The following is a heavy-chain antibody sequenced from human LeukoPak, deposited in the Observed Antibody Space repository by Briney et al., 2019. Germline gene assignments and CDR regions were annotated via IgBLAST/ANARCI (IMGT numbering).Heavy chain of an antibody. Sequence: GGSLRLSCVASGFTFSNYAMSWIRQAPGKGLEWISSISVGGAKTYYADSVKGRFSISRDNSENTLYLQMNSLRAEDTAVYYCAKDGSYYYGSGSPYFDYWGQGTLVTVSS. D-gene: IGHD3-10*01. CDR1: GFTFSNYA. CDR2: ISVGGAKT. V-gene: IGHV3-23*01. CDR3: AKDGSYYYGSGSPYFDY. J-gene: IGHJ4*02.